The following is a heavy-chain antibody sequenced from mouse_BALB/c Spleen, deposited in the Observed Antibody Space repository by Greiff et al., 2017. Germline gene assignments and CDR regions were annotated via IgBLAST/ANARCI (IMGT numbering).Heavy chain of an antibody. Sequence: EVQLQQSGTVLARPGASVKMSCKASGYTFTSYWMHWVKQRPGQGLEWIGAIYPGNSDTSYNQKFKGKAKLTAVTSTSTAYMELSSLTNEDSAVYYCTRRGNYYGSSADYWGQGTTLTVSS. CDR2: IYPGNSDT. V-gene: IGHV1-5*01. D-gene: IGHD1-1*01. CDR3: TRRGNYYGSSADY. J-gene: IGHJ2*01. CDR1: GYTFTSYW.